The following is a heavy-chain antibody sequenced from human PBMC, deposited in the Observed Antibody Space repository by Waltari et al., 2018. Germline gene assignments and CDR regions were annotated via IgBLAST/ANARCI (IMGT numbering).Heavy chain of an antibody. CDR2: IKQDGSDT. J-gene: IGHJ4*02. CDR3: ARDWEGDRPNFDY. Sequence: EVQLVESGGGLVQPGGSLRLSCVASGFTFNTFWMSWVRQAPGKVLEWVTDIKQDGSDTYYADSVKGRFTVSRDNAKNSLYLQMNSLRVEDTAVYYCARDWEGDRPNFDYWGQGTLVTVSS. D-gene: IGHD1-26*01. CDR1: GFTFNTFW. V-gene: IGHV3-7*04.